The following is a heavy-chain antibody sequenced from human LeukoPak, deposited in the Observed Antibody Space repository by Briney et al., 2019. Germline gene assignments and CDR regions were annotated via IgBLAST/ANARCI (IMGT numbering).Heavy chain of an antibody. V-gene: IGHV3-7*01. CDR3: ARDWELELADYYYMDV. CDR2: IKQDGSEK. J-gene: IGHJ6*03. CDR1: GFTFSSYW. D-gene: IGHD1-7*01. Sequence: GGSLRLSCAAFGFTFSSYWMSWVRQAPGKGLEWVANIKQDGSEKYYVDSVKGRFTISRDNAKNSLYLQMNSLRAEDTAVYYCARDWELELADYYYMDVWGKGTTVTVSS.